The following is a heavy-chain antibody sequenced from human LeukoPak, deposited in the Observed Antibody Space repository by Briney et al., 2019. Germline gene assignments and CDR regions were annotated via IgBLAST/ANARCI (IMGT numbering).Heavy chain of an antibody. CDR3: ARRLPSVETFAY. CDR1: GYSFTSYW. J-gene: IGHJ4*02. Sequence: GESLKISCKGSGYSFTSYWIAWVRHMPGKGLEWMGIIYPGDSDTRYNPSFQGQVTISADKSISAAYLQLSNLKASHTAMYYCARRLPSVETFAYWGQGTLVTVSS. D-gene: IGHD5-24*01. CDR2: IYPGDSDT. V-gene: IGHV5-51*01.